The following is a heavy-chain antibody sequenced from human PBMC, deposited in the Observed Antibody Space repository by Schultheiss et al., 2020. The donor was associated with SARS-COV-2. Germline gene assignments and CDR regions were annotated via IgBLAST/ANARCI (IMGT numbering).Heavy chain of an antibody. J-gene: IGHJ4*02. CDR1: GFTFTSYA. CDR2: IQSETEGGTA. V-gene: IGHV3-15*01. D-gene: IGHD3-16*01. Sequence: GGSLRLSCAASGFTFTSYAMNWVRQAPGKGLEWVGRIQSETEGGTADYTTSVRGRFSISRDDSQNTLYLQMNSLKSDDTAVYFCATYLVCNTSRCLPTPFDYWGRGTQVTVSS. CDR3: ATYLVCNTSRCLPTPFDY.